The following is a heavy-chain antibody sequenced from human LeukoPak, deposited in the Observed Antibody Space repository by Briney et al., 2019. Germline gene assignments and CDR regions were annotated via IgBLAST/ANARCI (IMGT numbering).Heavy chain of an antibody. Sequence: PGGSLRLSCAASGFNFSSHWMHWVRQAPGKGLVWVSRINSDGRSTSYADSVKGRFTISRDNAKNTVYLQMNSLRDEDTALYYCATTLLRASTYMDVWGKGTTVTVSS. CDR2: INSDGRST. CDR3: ATTLLRASTYMDV. CDR1: GFNFSSHW. V-gene: IGHV3-74*01. J-gene: IGHJ6*03. D-gene: IGHD1-1*01.